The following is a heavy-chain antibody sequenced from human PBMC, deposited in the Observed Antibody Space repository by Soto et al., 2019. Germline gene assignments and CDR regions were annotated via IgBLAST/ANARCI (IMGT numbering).Heavy chain of an antibody. J-gene: IGHJ5*02. V-gene: IGHV4-34*01. CDR3: ASVTIFGVAANWFDP. CDR2: INHSGST. D-gene: IGHD3-3*01. Sequence: KASETLSLTCAVYGGSFSGYYWSWIRQPPGKGLEWIGEINHSGSTNYNPSLKSRVTISVDTSKNQFSLKLSSVTAADTAVYYCASVTIFGVAANWFDPWGQGTLVTVSS. CDR1: GGSFSGYY.